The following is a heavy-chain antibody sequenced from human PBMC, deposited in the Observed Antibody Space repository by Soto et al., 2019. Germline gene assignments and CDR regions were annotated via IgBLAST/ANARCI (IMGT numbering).Heavy chain of an antibody. V-gene: IGHV4-59*01. CDR2: IYYSGST. D-gene: IGHD3-16*02. Sequence: SETLSLTCTVSGGSISSYYWSWIRQPPGKGLEWIGYIYYSGSTNYNPSLKSRVTISVDTSKNQFSLKLSSVTAADTAVYYCARVAPYYDYVGGSYRPQGWFDPWGQGTLVTVSS. CDR1: GGSISSYY. J-gene: IGHJ5*02. CDR3: ARVAPYYDYVGGSYRPQGWFDP.